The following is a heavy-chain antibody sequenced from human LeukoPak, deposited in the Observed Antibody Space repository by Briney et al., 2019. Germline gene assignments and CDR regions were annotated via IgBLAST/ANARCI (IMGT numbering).Heavy chain of an antibody. J-gene: IGHJ6*03. V-gene: IGHV3-21*01. CDR1: GFTFTTYS. D-gene: IGHD1-26*01. Sequence: GGSLRLSCAASGFTFTTYSMNWVRQAPGKGLEWVSSISSSSSYIYYADSVKGRFTISRDNAKNSLYLQMNSLRAEDTAVYYCARAYSERYGLGYYYMDVWGKGTTVTISS. CDR3: ARAYSERYGLGYYYMDV. CDR2: ISSSSSYI.